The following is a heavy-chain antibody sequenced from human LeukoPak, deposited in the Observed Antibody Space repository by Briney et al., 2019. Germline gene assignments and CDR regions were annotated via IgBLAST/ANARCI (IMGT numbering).Heavy chain of an antibody. CDR1: GYTFTSYG. CDR3: ARVPMYYYDSSGYYRSRFDY. Sequence: ASVKVSCKASGYTFTSYGISWVRQAPGQGLEWMGWISAHNGNTNYAQKLQGRVTMTTDTSTSTAYMELRSLRSDDTAVYYCARVPMYYYDSSGYYRSRFDYWGQGTLVTVSS. CDR2: ISAHNGNT. D-gene: IGHD3-22*01. V-gene: IGHV1-18*01. J-gene: IGHJ4*02.